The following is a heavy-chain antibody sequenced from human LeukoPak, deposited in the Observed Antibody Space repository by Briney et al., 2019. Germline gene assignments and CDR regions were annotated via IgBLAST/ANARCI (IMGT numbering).Heavy chain of an antibody. CDR1: GFTFSSYA. CDR2: IFNDGYT. CDR3: ARVHSGSMDY. J-gene: IGHJ4*02. D-gene: IGHD6-19*01. V-gene: IGHV3-66*01. Sequence: PGGSLRLSCAASGFTFSSYAMSWVRQAPGKGLEWVAVIFNDGYTFYADSVKGRFSISRDNSENILSLQLNSLRAEDTAVYYCARVHSGSMDYWGQGTLVSVSS.